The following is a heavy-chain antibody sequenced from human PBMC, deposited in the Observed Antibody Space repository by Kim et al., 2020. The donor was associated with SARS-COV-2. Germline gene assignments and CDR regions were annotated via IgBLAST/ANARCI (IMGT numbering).Heavy chain of an antibody. J-gene: IGHJ6*02. D-gene: IGHD3-10*01. Sequence: SETLSLTCTVSGGSISSGGYYWSWIRQHPGKGLEWIGYIYYSGSTYYNPSLKSRVTISVDTSKNQFSLKLSSVTAADTAVYYCARQGEGSGSYYRSYYYYGMDVWGQGTTVTVSS. V-gene: IGHV4-31*03. CDR1: GGSISSGGYY. CDR3: ARQGEGSGSYYRSYYYYGMDV. CDR2: IYYSGST.